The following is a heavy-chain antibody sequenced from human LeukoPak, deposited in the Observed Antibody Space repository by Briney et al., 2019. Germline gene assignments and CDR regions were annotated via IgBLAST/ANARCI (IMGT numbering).Heavy chain of an antibody. V-gene: IGHV4-34*01. D-gene: IGHD5-18*01. CDR3: ARSILGGYSYGYLWHFDY. Sequence: PSETLSLTCAVYGGSFSGYYWSWIRQPPGKGLEWIGEINHSGSTNYNPSLKSRVTISVDTSKNQFSLKLSSVTAADTAVYYCARSILGGYSYGYLWHFDYWGQGTLVTVSS. CDR2: INHSGST. CDR1: GGSFSGYY. J-gene: IGHJ4*02.